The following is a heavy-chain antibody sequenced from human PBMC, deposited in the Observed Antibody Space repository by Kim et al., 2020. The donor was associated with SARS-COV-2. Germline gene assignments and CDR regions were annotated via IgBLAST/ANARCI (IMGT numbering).Heavy chain of an antibody. V-gene: IGHV3-23*01. CDR3: AKDHGRDGYKGRLTGFDY. CDR2: ISGSGGST. D-gene: IGHD3-9*01. Sequence: GGXLRLSCAASGFTFSSYAMSWVRQAPGKGLEWVSAISGSGGSTYYADSVKGRFTISRDNSKNTLYLQMNSLRAEDTAVYYCAKDHGRDGYKGRLTGFDYWGQGTLVTVSS. CDR1: GFTFSSYA. J-gene: IGHJ4*02.